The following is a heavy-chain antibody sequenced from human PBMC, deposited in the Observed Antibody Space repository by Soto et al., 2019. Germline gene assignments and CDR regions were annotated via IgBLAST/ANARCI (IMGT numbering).Heavy chain of an antibody. Sequence: ASVKVSCKASGYTFTSYGISWVRQAPGQGLEWMGWISAYNGNTNYAQKLQGRVTMTTDTSTSTAYMELRSLRSDDTAVYYCARDPFDCSSTSCYSSTEYGMDVWGQGTTVTV. D-gene: IGHD2-2*02. V-gene: IGHV1-18*04. CDR2: ISAYNGNT. CDR3: ARDPFDCSSTSCYSSTEYGMDV. J-gene: IGHJ6*02. CDR1: GYTFTSYG.